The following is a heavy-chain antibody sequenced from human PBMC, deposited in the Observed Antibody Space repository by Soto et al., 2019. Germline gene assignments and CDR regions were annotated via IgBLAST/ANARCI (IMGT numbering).Heavy chain of an antibody. CDR3: GRLLKGGTSEWIHMEX. V-gene: IGHV2-70*12. J-gene: IGHJ4*02. CDR2: IDGNDHK. CDR1: GFSLTTSAMS. D-gene: IGHD2-15*01. Sequence: GSTLGHPTQTLTLTYTFSGFSLTTSAMSVTWSRRCPVKALEWLALIDGNDHKYYNASLRTRLTLSTDTSKTLVVLTMTNMEPLEKGTYFCGRLLKGGTSEWIHMEXWGQGTPVTVSX.